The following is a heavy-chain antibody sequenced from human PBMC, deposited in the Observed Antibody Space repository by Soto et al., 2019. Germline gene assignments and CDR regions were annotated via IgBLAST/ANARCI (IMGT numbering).Heavy chain of an antibody. D-gene: IGHD2-15*01. CDR1: GFTLSSYA. Sequence: GGSLRLSCAASGFTLSSYAMSWVRQAPGKGLEWVSAISGSGGNTYYADSVKGRFTISRANSKNTLSLPMNSLRAEDTAVYYCARVPRYCSGGSCYGGYFDYWGQGTLVTVSS. CDR2: ISGSGGNT. V-gene: IGHV3-23*01. CDR3: ARVPRYCSGGSCYGGYFDY. J-gene: IGHJ4*02.